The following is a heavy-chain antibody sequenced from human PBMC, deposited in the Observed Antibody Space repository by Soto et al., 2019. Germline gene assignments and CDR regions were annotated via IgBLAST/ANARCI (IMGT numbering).Heavy chain of an antibody. Sequence: PSETLSLTCTVSGGSISSYYWSWIRQPPGKGLEWIGYIYYSGSTNYNHSLKSRVTISVDTSKNQFSLKLSSVTAADTAAYYCARYSSSPGVDNWFDPWGQGTLVTVTS. J-gene: IGHJ5*02. CDR2: IYYSGST. CDR3: ARYSSSPGVDNWFDP. V-gene: IGHV4-59*01. D-gene: IGHD6-6*01. CDR1: GGSISSYY.